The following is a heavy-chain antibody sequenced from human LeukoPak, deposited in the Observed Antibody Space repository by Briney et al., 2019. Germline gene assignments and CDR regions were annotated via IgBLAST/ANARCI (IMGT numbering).Heavy chain of an antibody. CDR3: ATSGVVAGTFDY. J-gene: IGHJ4*02. CDR2: ISGSGGST. D-gene: IGHD6-19*01. V-gene: IGHV3-23*01. CDR1: GFTFSSYA. Sequence: GGSLRLSCAASGFTFSSYAMSWVRQAPGKGLEWVSAISGSGGSTYYADSVKGRFTISRDNSKNTLYLQMNSLIAEEKAVYYCATSGVVAGTFDYWGQGTLVTVSS.